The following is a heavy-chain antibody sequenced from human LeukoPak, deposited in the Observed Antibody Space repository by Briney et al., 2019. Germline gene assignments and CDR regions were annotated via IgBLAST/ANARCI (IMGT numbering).Heavy chain of an antibody. Sequence: ASVKVSCKASGYTFTGYYMHWVRQAPGQGLEWMGIINPSGGSTSYAQKFQGRVTMTRDTSTSTVYMELSSLRSEDTAVYYCARVRGYSYGYGSIAYYYYMDVWGKGTTVTVSS. J-gene: IGHJ6*03. CDR2: INPSGGST. V-gene: IGHV1-46*01. CDR3: ARVRGYSYGYGSIAYYYYMDV. CDR1: GYTFTGYY. D-gene: IGHD5-18*01.